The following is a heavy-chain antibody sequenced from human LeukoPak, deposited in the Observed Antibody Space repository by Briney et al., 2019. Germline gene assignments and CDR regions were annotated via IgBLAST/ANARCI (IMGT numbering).Heavy chain of an antibody. Sequence: PGGSLRLSCAASGFTFSSYAMSWVRQAPGKGPEWVGRIKSKTDGGTTDYAAPVKGRFTISRDDSKNTLYLQMNSLKTEDTAVYYCTTDLQYPLFDYWGQGTLVTVSS. CDR3: TTDLQYPLFDY. V-gene: IGHV3-15*01. CDR1: GFTFSSYA. D-gene: IGHD4-11*01. CDR2: IKSKTDGGTT. J-gene: IGHJ4*02.